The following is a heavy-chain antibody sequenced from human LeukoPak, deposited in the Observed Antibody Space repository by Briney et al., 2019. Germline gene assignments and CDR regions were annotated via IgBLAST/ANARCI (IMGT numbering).Heavy chain of an antibody. J-gene: IGHJ4*02. CDR1: GFTFSDYY. CDR3: ARIGYSSSSTDY. V-gene: IGHV3-11*04. CDR2: ISSSGSTI. Sequence: GGSLRLSCAASGFTFSDYYMSWIRQAPGKGLEWVSYISSSGSTIYYTDSVKGRFTISRDSAKNSLYLQMDSLRAEDTAVYYCARIGYSSSSTDYWGQGTLATVSS. D-gene: IGHD6-6*01.